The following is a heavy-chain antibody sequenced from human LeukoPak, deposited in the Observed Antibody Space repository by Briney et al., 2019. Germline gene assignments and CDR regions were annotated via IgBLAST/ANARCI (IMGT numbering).Heavy chain of an antibody. CDR2: ISSNGGST. J-gene: IGHJ4*02. CDR3: AKDILMIVVVTVDY. Sequence: GGSLRLSCAASGFTFSSYAMHWVRQAPGKGLEYVSAISSNGGSTYYANSVKGRFTISRDNSKNTLYLQMNSLRAEDTAVYYCAKDILMIVVVTVDYWGQGTLVTVSS. V-gene: IGHV3-64*01. D-gene: IGHD3-22*01. CDR1: GFTFSSYA.